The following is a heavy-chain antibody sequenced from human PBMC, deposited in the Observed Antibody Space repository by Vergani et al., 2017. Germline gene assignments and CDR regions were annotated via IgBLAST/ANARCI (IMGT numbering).Heavy chain of an antibody. V-gene: IGHV3-23*04. CDR1: GFTFSSYA. CDR3: AKWGGTTRAYFDY. Sequence: EVQLVESGGGLVQPAGSLRLSCAASGFTFSSYAMSWVRRTPGKGLEGVSAISGSGGSTYYADSVKGRFTISRDNSKNTLYLQMNSLRAEDTAVYYCAKWGGTTRAYFDYWGQGTLVTVSS. J-gene: IGHJ4*02. CDR2: ISGSGGST. D-gene: IGHD4-17*01.